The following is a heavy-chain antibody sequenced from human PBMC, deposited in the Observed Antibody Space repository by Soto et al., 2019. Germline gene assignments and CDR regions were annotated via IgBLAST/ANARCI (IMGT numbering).Heavy chain of an antibody. CDR3: ARGTYCSSTSCPTPEYFQH. CDR1: GYSFTSYW. D-gene: IGHD2-2*01. CDR2: IYPGDSDT. V-gene: IGHV5-51*01. Sequence: GESLKISCKGSGYSFTSYWIGWVRQMPGKGLEWMGIIYPGDSDTRYSPSFQGQVTISADKSISTAYLQWSSLKASDTDMYYCARGTYCSSTSCPTPEYFQHWGQGTLVTVSS. J-gene: IGHJ1*01.